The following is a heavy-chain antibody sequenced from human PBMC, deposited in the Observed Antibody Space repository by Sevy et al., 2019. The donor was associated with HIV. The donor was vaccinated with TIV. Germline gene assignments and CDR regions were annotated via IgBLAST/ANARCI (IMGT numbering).Heavy chain of an antibody. CDR3: ARARAYYYDNSGYSFDY. J-gene: IGHJ4*02. V-gene: IGHV3-7*01. D-gene: IGHD3-22*01. CDR1: GFTLSSYW. CDR2: IKQDGSEK. Sequence: GGSLRLSCAASGFTLSSYWMSWVRQAPGKGLEWVANIKQDGSEKYYVDSVKGRFTISRDNAKNSLYLQMHSLRVEDTAAYYCARARAYYYDNSGYSFDYWGQGTLVTVSS.